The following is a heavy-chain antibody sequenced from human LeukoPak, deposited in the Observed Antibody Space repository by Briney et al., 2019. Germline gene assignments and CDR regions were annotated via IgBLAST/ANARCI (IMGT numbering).Heavy chain of an antibody. Sequence: PGGSLRLSCAASGFTFSTYWMHWVRQAPGKGLVWFSRVDNDGSGTSYADSVKGRFTISRDNGKNILFLQMDSLRAEDTAVYFCARSQRGYSYGEHWGQGTPVTVSS. CDR3: ARSQRGYSYGEH. D-gene: IGHD5-18*01. V-gene: IGHV3-74*01. CDR1: GFTFSTYW. J-gene: IGHJ4*02. CDR2: VDNDGSGT.